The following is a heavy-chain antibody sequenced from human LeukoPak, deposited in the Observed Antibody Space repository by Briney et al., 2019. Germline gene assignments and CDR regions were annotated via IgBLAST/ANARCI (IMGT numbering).Heavy chain of an antibody. CDR2: INHSGST. CDR3: ARGSDDSRGNFDY. D-gene: IGHD3-3*01. J-gene: IGHJ4*02. Sequence: SETLSLTCTVYGGSFSGYYWSWIRQPPGKGLEWIGEINHSGSTNYNPSLKSRVTLSVDTSKNQFSLKLSSVTAADTAVYYCARGSDDSRGNFDYWGQGTLVTVSS. CDR1: GGSFSGYY. V-gene: IGHV4-34*01.